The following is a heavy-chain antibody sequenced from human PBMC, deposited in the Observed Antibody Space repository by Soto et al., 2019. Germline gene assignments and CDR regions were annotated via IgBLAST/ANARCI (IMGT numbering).Heavy chain of an antibody. V-gene: IGHV2-5*01. J-gene: IGHJ4*02. CDR3: AQGRIVGATFRC. Sequence: SVPTLVNPTQTLTLTCTFSGFSLSTSGVTVSWIRQPPGKALEWLALIYWNDDKRYSPSPKSRLTVTRDTSRNQVVLTMTNMDPVDTATYFCAQGRIVGATFRCWGKGILVTVSS. D-gene: IGHD1-26*01. CDR2: IYWNDDK. CDR1: GFSLSTSGVT.